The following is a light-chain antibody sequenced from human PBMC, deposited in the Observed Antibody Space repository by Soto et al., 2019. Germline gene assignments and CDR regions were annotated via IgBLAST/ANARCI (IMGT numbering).Light chain of an antibody. CDR3: SSYTSSSTYV. Sequence: QSALTQPASLSGSPGQSITISCTGTSSDIGAYNYVSWYQQHPGKAPKFMIYEVTNRPSGVSNRFSGSKSGNTASLTISGLQAEDEADYYCSSYTSSSTYVFGTGTKVTVL. V-gene: IGLV2-14*01. CDR1: SSDIGAYNY. J-gene: IGLJ1*01. CDR2: EVT.